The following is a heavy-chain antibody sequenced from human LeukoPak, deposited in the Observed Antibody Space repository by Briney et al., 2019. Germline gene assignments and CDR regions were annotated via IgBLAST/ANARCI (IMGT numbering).Heavy chain of an antibody. CDR3: ARGYSGSWYSVYWFDP. CDR2: MNPNSGNT. CDR1: GYTFTSYD. V-gene: IGHV1-8*01. J-gene: IGHJ5*02. D-gene: IGHD6-13*01. Sequence: ASVKVSCKASGYTFTSYDINWVRQATGQGLEWMGWMNPNSGNTGYAQKFQGRVTMTRNTSISTAYMELSSLRSEDTAVYYCARGYSGSWYSVYWFDPWGQGTLVTVSS.